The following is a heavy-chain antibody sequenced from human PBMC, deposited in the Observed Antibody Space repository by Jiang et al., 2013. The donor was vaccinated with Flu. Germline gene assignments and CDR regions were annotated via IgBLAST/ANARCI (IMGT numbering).Heavy chain of an antibody. D-gene: IGHD2-8*01. Sequence: GGSLRLSCAASGFTFSKYWMVWVRQAPGKGLEWVANIKQDGSAKDYVDSVKGRFTISRDNALNSLYLQLNSLRADDTAVYYCARDHDAGNALSLWGQGTLVTVSS. CDR3: ARDHDAGNALSL. J-gene: IGHJ4*02. CDR1: GFTFSKYW. V-gene: IGHV3-7*03. CDR2: IKQDGSAK.